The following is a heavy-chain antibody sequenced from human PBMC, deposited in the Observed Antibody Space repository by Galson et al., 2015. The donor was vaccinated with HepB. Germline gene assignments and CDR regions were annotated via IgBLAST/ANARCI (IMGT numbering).Heavy chain of an antibody. CDR1: GYSFTSYW. V-gene: IGHV5-10-1*01. CDR2: IDPSDSYT. CDR3: ARQRIQLWKYYYYGMDV. Sequence: QSGAEVKKPGESLRISCKGSGYSFTSYWISWVRQMPGKGLEWMGRIDPSDSYTNYSPSFQGHVTISADKSISTAYLQWSSLKASDTAMYYCARQRIQLWKYYYYGMDVWGQGTTVTVSS. D-gene: IGHD5-18*01. J-gene: IGHJ6*02.